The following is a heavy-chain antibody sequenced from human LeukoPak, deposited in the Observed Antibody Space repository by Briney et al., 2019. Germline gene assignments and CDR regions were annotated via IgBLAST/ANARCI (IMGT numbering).Heavy chain of an antibody. Sequence: GGSLRLSCAASGFTFSSYWMSWVRQAPGKGLEWVANIKQDGSEKYYVDSVKGRFTISRDNAKNSLYLQMNSLRAEDTAVYYCARDSVAYSGGDCPMDYWGQGTLVTVSS. J-gene: IGHJ4*02. CDR1: GFTFSSYW. CDR3: ARDSVAYSGGDCPMDY. D-gene: IGHD2-21*01. CDR2: IKQDGSEK. V-gene: IGHV3-7*01.